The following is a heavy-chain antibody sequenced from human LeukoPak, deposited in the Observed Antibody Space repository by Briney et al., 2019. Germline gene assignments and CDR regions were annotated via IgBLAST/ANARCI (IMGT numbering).Heavy chain of an antibody. CDR1: GGSFSGYY. D-gene: IGHD3-10*01. CDR3: ARGANMVRGVIITPRPRRFDY. V-gene: IGHV4-34*01. J-gene: IGHJ4*02. CDR2: INHGGST. Sequence: SETLSLTCAVYGGSFSGYYWSWIRQPPGKGLEWIGEINHGGSTNYNPSLKSRVTISVDTSKNQFSLKLSSVTAADTAVYYCARGANMVRGVIITPRPRRFDYWGQGTLVTVSS.